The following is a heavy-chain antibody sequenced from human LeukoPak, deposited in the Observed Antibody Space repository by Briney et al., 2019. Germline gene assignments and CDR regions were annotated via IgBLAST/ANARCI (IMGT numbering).Heavy chain of an antibody. CDR2: IYYTGST. V-gene: IGHV4-59*08. CDR3: ARVLGDSSGRFIYFQH. CDR1: GASISNHF. D-gene: IGHD3-22*01. J-gene: IGHJ1*01. Sequence: PSETLSLTCTVSGASISNHFCSWIRQHPGKGLEWLGYIYYTGSTNYNPSLRSRITISVDTSKNQFSLRLSSVTAADTAVYYCARVLGDSSGRFIYFQHWGQGTLVTVSS.